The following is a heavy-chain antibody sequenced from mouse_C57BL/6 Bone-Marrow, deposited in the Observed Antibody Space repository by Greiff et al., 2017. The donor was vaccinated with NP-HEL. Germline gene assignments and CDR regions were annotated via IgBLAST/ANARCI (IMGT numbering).Heavy chain of an antibody. D-gene: IGHD2-3*01. V-gene: IGHV1-50*01. CDR2: IDPSDSYT. CDR1: GYTFTSYW. CDR3: ASPIYDGYYGEIMDY. Sequence: QVQLQQPGAELVKPGASVKLSCKASGYTFTSYWMQWVKQRPGQGLEWIGEIDPSDSYTNYNQKFKGKATLTVDTSSSTAYMQLGSLTSEDSAVYYCASPIYDGYYGEIMDYWGQGTSVTVSS. J-gene: IGHJ4*01.